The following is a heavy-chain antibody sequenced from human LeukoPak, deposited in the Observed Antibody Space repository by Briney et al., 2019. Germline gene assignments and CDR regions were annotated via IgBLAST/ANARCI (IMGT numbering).Heavy chain of an antibody. Sequence: ASVKVSCKASGYTFSNYAISWVRPAPGQGLERMGWISAYNGNTNYAPKLQGRVTMTTDTSTSAAYMELRSLRSDDTAVYYCARAWGEDIAARPYYFDYWGQGSLVTVSS. CDR2: ISAYNGNT. CDR3: ARAWGEDIAARPYYFDY. CDR1: GYTFSNYA. V-gene: IGHV1-18*01. D-gene: IGHD6-6*01. J-gene: IGHJ4*02.